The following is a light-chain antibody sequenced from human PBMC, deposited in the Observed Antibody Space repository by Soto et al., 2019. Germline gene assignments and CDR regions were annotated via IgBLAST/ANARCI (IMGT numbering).Light chain of an antibody. Sequence: EIVLTQSPGTLSLSPGERATVSCRASQSVSNRYLAWYQQKPGQAPRLLIYGASSRATGVPDRFSGSGSGTYFTLTIYRLEPEDVAVYYCQQYGSSPQTFGQGNKLEIK. J-gene: IGKJ2*01. CDR1: QSVSNRY. CDR2: GAS. CDR3: QQYGSSPQT. V-gene: IGKV3-20*01.